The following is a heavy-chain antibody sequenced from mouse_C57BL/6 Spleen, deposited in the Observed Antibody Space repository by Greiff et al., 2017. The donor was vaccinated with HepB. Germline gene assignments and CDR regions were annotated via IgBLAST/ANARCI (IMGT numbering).Heavy chain of an antibody. J-gene: IGHJ2*01. Sequence: QVQLQQPGAELVRPGTSVKLSCKASGYTFTSYWMHWVKQRPGQGLEWIGVIDPSDSYTNYNQKFKGKATLTVDTSSSTAYMQLSSLTSEDSAVYYCARGYDEGGDYWGQGTTLTVSS. CDR2: IDPSDSYT. CDR3: ARGYDEGGDY. D-gene: IGHD2-14*01. CDR1: GYTFTSYW. V-gene: IGHV1-59*01.